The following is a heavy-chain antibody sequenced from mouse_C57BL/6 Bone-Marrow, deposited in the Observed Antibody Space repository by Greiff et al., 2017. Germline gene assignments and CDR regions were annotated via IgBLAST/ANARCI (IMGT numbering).Heavy chain of an antibody. V-gene: IGHV5-17*03. CDR2: ISSGSSTI. CDR3: ARQRDGYYDYFDY. CDR1: GFTFSDYG. Sequence: EVKLVESGGGLVKPGGSLKLSCAASGFTFSDYGMHWVRQAPEKGLEWVAYISSGSSTIYYADTVKGRFTISRDNAKNTLFLQMTSLRSEDTAMYYCARQRDGYYDYFDYWGQGTTLTVSS. D-gene: IGHD2-3*01. J-gene: IGHJ2*01.